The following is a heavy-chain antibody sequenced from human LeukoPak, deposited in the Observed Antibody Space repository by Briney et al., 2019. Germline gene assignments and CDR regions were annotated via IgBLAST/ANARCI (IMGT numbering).Heavy chain of an antibody. CDR2: IYYSGST. V-gene: IGHV4-59*01. CDR3: ARGLTTVFEP. Sequence: KPSETLSLTCTVSGGSISSYYWSWIRQPPGKGLEWVGYIYYSGSTNYNPSLKRRVTISVDTSTNQFSLKLRSVTAADTAVYYCARGLTTVFEPWGQGTLVTVSS. CDR1: GGSISSYY. J-gene: IGHJ5*02. D-gene: IGHD4-17*01.